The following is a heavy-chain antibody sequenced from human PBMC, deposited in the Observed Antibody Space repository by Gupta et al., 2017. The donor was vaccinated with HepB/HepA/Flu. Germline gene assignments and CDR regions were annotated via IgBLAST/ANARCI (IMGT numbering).Heavy chain of an antibody. CDR3: ARDGYCSGGSCYSYYGMDV. D-gene: IGHD2-15*01. Sequence: QVQLVQSGAEVKKPGSSVKVSCKASGGTFSSYAISWVRQAPGQGLEWMGRIIPILGIANYAQKFQGRVTITADKSTSTAYMELSSLRSEDTAVYYCARDGYCSGGSCYSYYGMDVWGQGTTVTVSS. CDR1: GGTFSSYA. CDR2: IIPILGIA. J-gene: IGHJ6*02. V-gene: IGHV1-69*04.